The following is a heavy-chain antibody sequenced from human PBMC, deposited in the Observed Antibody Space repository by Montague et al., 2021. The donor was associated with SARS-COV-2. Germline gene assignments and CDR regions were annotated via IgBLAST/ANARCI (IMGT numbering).Heavy chain of an antibody. Sequence: SETLSLTCTVSGGSISSSSYFWGWIRQPPGKGLEWIGSIYYSGSTYYNPSLKSRVTISVDTSKNQFPLKLSSVTAADTAVYYCARAPYYGPGKPYQFDYWGRGTLVTVSS. V-gene: IGHV4-39*06. D-gene: IGHD3-10*01. J-gene: IGHJ4*02. CDR1: GGSISSSSYF. CDR2: IYYSGST. CDR3: ARAPYYGPGKPYQFDY.